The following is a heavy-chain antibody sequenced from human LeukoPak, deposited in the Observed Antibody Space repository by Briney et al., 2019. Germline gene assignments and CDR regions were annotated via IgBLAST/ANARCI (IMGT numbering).Heavy chain of an antibody. CDR3: ARGCRRGGDCHPGAFDI. Sequence: GASVKVSCKASGYTFTSYGISWVRQAPGQGLEWMGWISAYNGNTNYAQKLQGRVTMTTDTSTSTAYMELRSLRSDDTAVYYCARGCRRGGDCHPGAFDIWGQGTMVTVSS. CDR2: ISAYNGNT. V-gene: IGHV1-18*01. D-gene: IGHD2-21*02. CDR1: GYTFTSYG. J-gene: IGHJ3*02.